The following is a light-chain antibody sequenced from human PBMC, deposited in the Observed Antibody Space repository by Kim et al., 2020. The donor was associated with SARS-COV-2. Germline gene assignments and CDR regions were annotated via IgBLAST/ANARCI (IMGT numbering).Light chain of an antibody. J-gene: IGKJ2*01. CDR1: QNIGDY. V-gene: IGKV1-39*01. CDR2: SAS. Sequence: ASAGDTVTIDCRASQNIGDYVNWYEQKPGEAAKALMYSASSVLSGVPSRFSGSGYGTEFTLTISSLQPEDVATYYCQQSYSAPNTFGQGTKLEI. CDR3: QQSYSAPNT.